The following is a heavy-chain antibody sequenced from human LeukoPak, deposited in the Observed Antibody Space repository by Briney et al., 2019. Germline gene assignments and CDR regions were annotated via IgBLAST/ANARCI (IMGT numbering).Heavy chain of an antibody. D-gene: IGHD6-19*01. CDR1: GFTLSSYA. J-gene: IGHJ4*02. Sequence: SGGSLRLSCTASGFTLSSYAMSWVRQAPGEGLEWVSTISGSADNTNYAEAVKGRFTISRDNSKNTTYLQMNSLRAEDTAVYYCAKQGSGCWGQGTLVTVSS. V-gene: IGHV3-23*01. CDR2: ISGSADNT. CDR3: AKQGSGC.